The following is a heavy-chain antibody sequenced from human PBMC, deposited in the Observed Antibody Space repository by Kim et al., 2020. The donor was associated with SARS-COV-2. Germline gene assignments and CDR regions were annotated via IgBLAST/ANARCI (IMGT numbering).Heavy chain of an antibody. J-gene: IGHJ6*02. Sequence: GGSLRLSCAASGFTFSSYGMHWVRQAPGKGLEWVAVIWYDGSNKYYADSVKGRFTISRDNSKNTLYLQMNSLRAEDTAVYYCARDLFHHSWYYGMDVWGQGTTVTVSS. CDR1: GFTFSSYG. V-gene: IGHV3-33*01. D-gene: IGHD6-13*01. CDR2: IWYDGSNK. CDR3: ARDLFHHSWYYGMDV.